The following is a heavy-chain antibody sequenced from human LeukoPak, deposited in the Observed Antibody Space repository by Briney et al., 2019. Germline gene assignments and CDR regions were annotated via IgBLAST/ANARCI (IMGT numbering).Heavy chain of an antibody. CDR2: MNPNSGNT. CDR3: AREVNRYYAPGY. CDR1: GYTFTGYD. D-gene: IGHD3-10*01. J-gene: IGHJ4*02. Sequence: ASVKVSCKASGYTFTGYDIDWVRQATGQGLEWMGWMNPNSGNTGYAQKFQGRVTMTRNTSISTVYMELSSLRSEDTAVYYCAREVNRYYAPGYWGQGALVTVSS. V-gene: IGHV1-8*01.